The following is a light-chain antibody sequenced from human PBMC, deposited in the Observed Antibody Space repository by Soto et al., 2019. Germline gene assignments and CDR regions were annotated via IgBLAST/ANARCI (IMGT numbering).Light chain of an antibody. Sequence: EIVMTQSPATLSVSPGGRATLSCRASQSFSDTLAWYQQKPGQAPRLLIHGASTRATGFPARFSGSGSGTDFTLTISSLQSEDFAVYYCQQYGSSPMTFGQGTRLEIK. V-gene: IGKV3-15*01. CDR2: GAS. CDR1: QSFSDT. J-gene: IGKJ5*01. CDR3: QQYGSSPMT.